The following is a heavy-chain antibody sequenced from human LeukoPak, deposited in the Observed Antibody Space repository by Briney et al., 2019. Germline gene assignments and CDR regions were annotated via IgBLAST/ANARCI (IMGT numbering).Heavy chain of an antibody. CDR3: ARARRFTVVGDWFDP. CDR2: INPNSGGT. V-gene: IGHV1-2*02. Sequence: ASVKVSCKASGYTFTGYYMHWVRQAPGQGLEWMGWINPNSGGTNYAQKFQGRVTMTRDTSTSTAYMELSRLRSDDTAVYYCARARRFTVVGDWFDPWGQGTLVTVSS. D-gene: IGHD2-15*01. CDR1: GYTFTGYY. J-gene: IGHJ5*02.